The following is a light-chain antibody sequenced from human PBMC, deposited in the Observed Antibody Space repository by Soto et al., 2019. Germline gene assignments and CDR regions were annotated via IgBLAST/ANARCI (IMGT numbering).Light chain of an antibody. J-gene: IGKJ5*01. Sequence: EIVLTQSPATLSLSPGERATLSCRASQSVGRNLAWYQQKPGQAPGLLIYDASKRATGIPARFSASGSGTDFTLTISRLEPEDFAVYYCQQYGSSITFGQGTRLEIK. CDR1: QSVGRN. V-gene: IGKV3-20*01. CDR3: QQYGSSIT. CDR2: DAS.